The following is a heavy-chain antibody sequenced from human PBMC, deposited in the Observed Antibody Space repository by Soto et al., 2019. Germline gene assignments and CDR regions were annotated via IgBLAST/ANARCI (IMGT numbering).Heavy chain of an antibody. CDR1: GGTFSSYA. Sequence: QVQLVQSGAEVKKPGSSVKVSCKASGGTFSSYAISWVRQAPGQGLEWMGGIIPIFGTANYAQKFQGRVTITADESTRTAYQELSRLRSEDTAVYYYAKGGYSGYDVQGYYCYYGMDVWGQGTTVTVSS. V-gene: IGHV1-69*01. CDR3: AKGGYSGYDVQGYYCYYGMDV. CDR2: IIPIFGTA. D-gene: IGHD5-12*01. J-gene: IGHJ6*02.